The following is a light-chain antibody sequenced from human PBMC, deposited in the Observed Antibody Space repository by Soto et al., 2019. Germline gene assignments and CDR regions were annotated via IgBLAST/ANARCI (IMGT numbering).Light chain of an antibody. V-gene: IGKV1-5*01. Sequence: DIQMTQSPSSLSASVGDRVTITCRASQSINYNLNWYQQKPGKAPKLLIYDASSLESGVPSRFSGTGSGTEFTLTIDRLQPDDFATYYCQQYHTSSITFGQGTRLEIK. J-gene: IGKJ5*01. CDR3: QQYHTSSIT. CDR2: DAS. CDR1: QSINYN.